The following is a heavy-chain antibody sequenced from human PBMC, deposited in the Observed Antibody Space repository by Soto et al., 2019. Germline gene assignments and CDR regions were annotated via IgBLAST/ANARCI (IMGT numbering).Heavy chain of an antibody. J-gene: IGHJ4*02. D-gene: IGHD3-10*01. CDR1: GGSISSSSYY. CDR2: IYYSGST. V-gene: IGHV4-39*01. Sequence: SETLSLTCTVSGGSISSSSYYWGWIRQPPGKGLEWIGSIYYSGSTYYNPSLKSRVTISVDTSKNQFSLKLSSVTAADTAVYHCARTGGSGSYADYWGQGTLVTVSS. CDR3: ARTGGSGSYADY.